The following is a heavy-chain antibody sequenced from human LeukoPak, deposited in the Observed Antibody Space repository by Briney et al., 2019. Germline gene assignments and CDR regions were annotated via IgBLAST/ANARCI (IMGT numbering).Heavy chain of an antibody. CDR1: GYTFTSYG. D-gene: IGHD3-22*01. J-gene: IGHJ3*02. Sequence: ASVKVSCKASGYTFTSYGISWVRQAPGQGLEWMGWISAYNGNTNYAQKLQGRVTMTTDTSTSTAYMELRSLRSDDTAVYYCARVIAIVVVGAFDIWGQGTMVTVSS. CDR2: ISAYNGNT. V-gene: IGHV1-18*01. CDR3: ARVIAIVVVGAFDI.